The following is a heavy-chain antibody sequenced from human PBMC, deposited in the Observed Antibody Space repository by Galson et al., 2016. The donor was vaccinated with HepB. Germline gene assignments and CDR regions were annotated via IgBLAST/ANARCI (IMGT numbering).Heavy chain of an antibody. V-gene: IGHV3-49*03. CDR2: VRSKAYGGTT. D-gene: IGHD2/OR15-2a*01. CDR1: GFSFGVYA. CDR3: ARPSGKYSGGFDI. Sequence: SLRLSCAASGFSFGVYAMSWFRQAPGKGLEWVGFVRSKAYGGTTEYAASVKGRFTISRDDSKNSLYLQMNSLKTEDTALYYCARPSGKYSGGFDIWGQGTMVTVSS. J-gene: IGHJ3*02.